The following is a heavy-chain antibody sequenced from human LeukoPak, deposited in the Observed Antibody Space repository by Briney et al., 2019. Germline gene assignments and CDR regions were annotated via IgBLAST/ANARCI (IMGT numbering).Heavy chain of an antibody. CDR1: GFTFSTYA. CDR2: ISSGDDTT. V-gene: IGHV3-23*01. J-gene: IGHJ4*02. CDR3: AKVAPLGSSWYAFNY. D-gene: IGHD6-13*01. Sequence: GGSLRLSCAASGFTFSTYAMSWVRQAPGKGLEWVSGISSGDDTTYYSDSVKGRFTISRDNSKNTLSLHMNSLRAEDTAVYYCAKVAPLGSSWYAFNYWGQGTRVTVSS.